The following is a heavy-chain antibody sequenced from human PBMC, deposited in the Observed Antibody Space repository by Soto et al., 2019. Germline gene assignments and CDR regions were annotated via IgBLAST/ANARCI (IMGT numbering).Heavy chain of an antibody. J-gene: IGHJ5*01. CDR1: GGSFSSDA. CDR2: LIPIFGKA. CDR3: ARGVTGGTYDS. D-gene: IGHD1-26*01. Sequence: QVQLVQSGAEVKKPDSSVKVSCTASGGSFSSDAITWVRQPPRQGLEWMGGLIPIFGKATYAQKFQDRVTFTADEATSTAYMQLSGLKSEDTAIYNCARGVTGGTYDSWGQGTLVVVSS. V-gene: IGHV1-69*01.